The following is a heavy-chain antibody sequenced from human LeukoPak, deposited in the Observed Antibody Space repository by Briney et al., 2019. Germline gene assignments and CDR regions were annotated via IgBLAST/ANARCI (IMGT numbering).Heavy chain of an antibody. CDR2: INPNSGGT. Sequence: GASVKVSCKASGYTFTGYYMHWVRQAPGQGLEWMGRINPNSGGTNYAQKFQGRVTMTRDTSISTAYMELSRLRSDDTAVYYCARDGVGSTRTFDYWGQGTLVTVSS. D-gene: IGHD3-3*01. CDR1: GYTFTGYY. CDR3: ARDGVGSTRTFDY. J-gene: IGHJ4*02. V-gene: IGHV1-2*06.